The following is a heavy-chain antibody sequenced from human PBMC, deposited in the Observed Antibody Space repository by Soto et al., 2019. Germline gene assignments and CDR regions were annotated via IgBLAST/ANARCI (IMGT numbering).Heavy chain of an antibody. J-gene: IGHJ3*02. V-gene: IGHV3-66*01. CDR2: IYTGGDT. CDR1: GFTVSHNY. D-gene: IGHD1-1*01. CDR3: ARDSNDADLFAAFDI. Sequence: EVQLVESGGGLVQPGRSLRLSCGASGFTVSHNYMSWVRQAPGKGLEWVSIIYTGGDTYYADSVKGRFTISRDKSKNTLYLQMNSLRAEDTAVYYCARDSNDADLFAAFDIWGHGTMVTVS.